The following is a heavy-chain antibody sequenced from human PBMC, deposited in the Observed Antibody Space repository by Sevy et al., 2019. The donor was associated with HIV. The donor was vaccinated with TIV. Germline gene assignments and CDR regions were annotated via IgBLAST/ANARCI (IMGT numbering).Heavy chain of an antibody. V-gene: IGHV1-8*01. D-gene: IGHD5-18*01. CDR3: ARGIPSSASGYSYGSAFDY. Sequence: ASVKVSCKASGYTFTSYDINWVRQATGQGLEWMGWMNPNSGNTGYAQKFQGRVTMTRNTSISTAYMELSSLRSEDEAVYYCARGIPSSASGYSYGSAFDYWGQGTLVTVSS. CDR1: GYTFTSYD. CDR2: MNPNSGNT. J-gene: IGHJ4*02.